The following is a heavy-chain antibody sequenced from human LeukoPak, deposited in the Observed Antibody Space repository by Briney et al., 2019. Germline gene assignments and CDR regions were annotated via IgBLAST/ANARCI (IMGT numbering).Heavy chain of an antibody. J-gene: IGHJ4*02. CDR2: ISYDGSNK. V-gene: IGHV3-30*04. D-gene: IGHD3-9*01. CDR3: AREVTTFRLFDY. CDR1: GFTFSSYA. Sequence: GGSLRLSCAASGFTFSSYAMHWVRQAPGKGLEWVAVISYDGSNKYYADSVKGRFTISRDNSKNTLYLQMNSLRAEDTAVYYCAREVTTFRLFDYWGQGTLVTVSS.